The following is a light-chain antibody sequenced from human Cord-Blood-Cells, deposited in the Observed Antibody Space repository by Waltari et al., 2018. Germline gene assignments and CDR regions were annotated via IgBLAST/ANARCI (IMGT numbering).Light chain of an antibody. CDR2: EGS. J-gene: IGLJ2*01. CDR1: SSDVGSYNL. Sequence: QSALTQPASVSGSPGQSITISCTGTSSDVGSYNLVSWYQQHPGKAPKLMIYEGSKRPSGVSNRVACYKSGNTASLTIAGLQAEDEADYYCCSYAGSSGVVFGGGTKLTVL. V-gene: IGLV2-23*01. CDR3: CSYAGSSGVV.